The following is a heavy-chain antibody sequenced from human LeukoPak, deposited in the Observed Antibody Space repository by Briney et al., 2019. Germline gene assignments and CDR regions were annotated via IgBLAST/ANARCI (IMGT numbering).Heavy chain of an antibody. Sequence: PSETLSLSCTVSGGSIRSYYWSWIRQPPGKELECIGYIYYIGSTNYNPSLKSRVTISLDTSKSQFSLKLTSVTPADTAVYYCARGGIVGSRTNWFDPWGQGILVTVSS. D-gene: IGHD1-26*01. CDR1: GGSIRSYY. CDR2: IYYIGST. J-gene: IGHJ5*02. CDR3: ARGGIVGSRTNWFDP. V-gene: IGHV4-59*01.